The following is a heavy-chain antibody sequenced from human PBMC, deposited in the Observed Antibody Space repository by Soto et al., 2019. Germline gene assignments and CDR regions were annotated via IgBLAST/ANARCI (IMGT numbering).Heavy chain of an antibody. CDR3: AREAAETVGDGYWCDP. Sequence: QVQLQESGPRLVKPSDTLSLTCTVSGGSFSGYFWSWIRQPAGKGLEWSGRVYTSGNTDYNPSLTSRVTVSVDTSKNQFSLKLRFVTAADTAVYYCAREAAETVGDGYWCDPWGQGILVTVSS. J-gene: IGHJ5*02. V-gene: IGHV4-4*07. CDR2: VYTSGNT. D-gene: IGHD6-13*01. CDR1: GGSFSGYF.